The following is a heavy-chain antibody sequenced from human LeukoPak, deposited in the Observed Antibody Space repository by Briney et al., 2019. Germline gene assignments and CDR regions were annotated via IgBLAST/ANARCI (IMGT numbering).Heavy chain of an antibody. CDR3: ARTDRYYDILTGYYSHNWFDP. CDR1: GGSVSSGSYY. V-gene: IGHV4-61*01. CDR2: IYYSGST. J-gene: IGHJ5*02. Sequence: PSETLSLTCTVSGGSVSSGSYYWSWIRQPPGKGLEWIGYIYYSGSTNYNPSLKSRVTISVDTSKNRFSLKLSSVTAADTAVYYCARTDRYYDILTGYYSHNWFDPWGQGTLVTVSS. D-gene: IGHD3-9*01.